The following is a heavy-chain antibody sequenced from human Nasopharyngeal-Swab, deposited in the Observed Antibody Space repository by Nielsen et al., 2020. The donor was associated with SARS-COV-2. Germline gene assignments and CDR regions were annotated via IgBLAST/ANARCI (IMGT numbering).Heavy chain of an antibody. V-gene: IGHV1-18*01. D-gene: IGHD6-19*01. Sequence: ASVKVSCKASGYTFNTYGITWVRQAPGQGLEWIGWISGYNGNTNYAQKFQGRVTLTTDTSTSTAYVELRSLRFDDTAVYYCARGVVAAYFDSWGQGSLVTVSS. CDR2: ISGYNGNT. CDR3: ARGVVAAYFDS. CDR1: GYTFNTYG. J-gene: IGHJ4*02.